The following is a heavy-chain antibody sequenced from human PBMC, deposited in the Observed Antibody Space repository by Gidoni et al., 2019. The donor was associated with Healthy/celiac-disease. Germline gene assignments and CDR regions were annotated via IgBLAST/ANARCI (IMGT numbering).Heavy chain of an antibody. D-gene: IGHD2-21*02. CDR3: ARVGSEYCGGDCYSWYFDL. V-gene: IGHV4-59*01. CDR2: IYYSGST. J-gene: IGHJ2*01. Sequence: QVQLQASGPGLATPSATLSLTCTVSGGSLSGYYWSWIRQPPGKGLEWIGYIYYSGSTNYNPSLKSRVTISVDTSKNQFSLKLSSVTAADTAVYYCARVGSEYCGGDCYSWYFDLWGRGTLVTVSS. CDR1: GGSLSGYY.